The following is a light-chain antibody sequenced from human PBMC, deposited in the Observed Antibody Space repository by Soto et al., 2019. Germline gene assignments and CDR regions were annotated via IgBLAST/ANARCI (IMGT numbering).Light chain of an antibody. CDR3: QPQLGLT. Sequence: EIVLTQSPATLSLSPGERATLSCRASQSVSSYLAWYQQKPGQAPRLLIYDASNRATGIPARFSGSGSGTDFTLTISSLEPEDFAVYYCQPQLGLTFGGGTKVEIK. V-gene: IGKV3-11*01. CDR2: DAS. CDR1: QSVSSY. J-gene: IGKJ4*01.